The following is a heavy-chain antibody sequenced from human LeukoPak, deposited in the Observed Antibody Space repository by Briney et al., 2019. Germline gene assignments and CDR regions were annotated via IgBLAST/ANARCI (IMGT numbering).Heavy chain of an antibody. CDR3: AGGRGSSWYSFFDY. CDR2: IYYCGST. CDR1: GGSISTCH. V-gene: IGHV4-59*01. D-gene: IGHD6-13*01. Sequence: SETLSLTCTVSGGSISTCHWRWIRQPPGKGREGIGHIYYCGSTNYNHSPKSRVTMSVDTTKNQFSLRLSTVSAADTAVYYCAGGRGSSWYSFFDYWGQGTLVTVSS. J-gene: IGHJ4*02.